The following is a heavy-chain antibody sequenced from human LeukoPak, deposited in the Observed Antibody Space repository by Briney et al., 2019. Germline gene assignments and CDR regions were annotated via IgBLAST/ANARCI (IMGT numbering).Heavy chain of an antibody. Sequence: RPGGSLRLSCAVSGFTFSSCSMNWVRQAPGKGLEWVSYISSSSSTICYADSVKGRFTISRDNAKNSLYLQMNSLRDEDSAVYYCARDPHIAAAGTIFDYWGQGTLVTVSS. V-gene: IGHV3-48*02. D-gene: IGHD6-13*01. CDR2: ISSSSSTI. J-gene: IGHJ4*02. CDR3: ARDPHIAAAGTIFDY. CDR1: GFTFSSCS.